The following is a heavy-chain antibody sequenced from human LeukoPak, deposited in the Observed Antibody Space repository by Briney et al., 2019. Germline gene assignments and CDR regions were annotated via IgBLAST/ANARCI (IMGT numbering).Heavy chain of an antibody. CDR1: GFTFSSYG. CDR2: IGGRGGSA. V-gene: IGHV3-23*01. J-gene: IGHJ6*03. CDR3: AKQGRDWLRDYYYYMDV. D-gene: IGHD3-9*01. Sequence: GRSLRPSCAASGFTFSSYGMSWVRQAPGRGLEWVSSIGGRGGSAYYADSVKGRFTISRDNSKNTLYLRMNSLRAEDTAVYYCAKQGRDWLRDYYYYMDVWGKGTTVTISS.